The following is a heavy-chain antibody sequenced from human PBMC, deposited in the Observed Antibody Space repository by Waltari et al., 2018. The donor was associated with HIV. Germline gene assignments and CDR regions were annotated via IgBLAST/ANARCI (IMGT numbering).Heavy chain of an antibody. J-gene: IGHJ4*02. CDR2: MSSYRSDM. CDR1: GFTFSSYS. D-gene: IGHD1-26*01. CDR3: AIDMHANQWELLTHPLSFDY. Sequence: EVQLVESGGGLVEPGGSLRLSCAASGFTFSSYSMNWVRQAPGKGLEGVSSMSSYRSDMYSADSLKGRFTISRDNAKNSLYLQMNSLRAEDTAVYYCAIDMHANQWELLTHPLSFDYWGQGTLVTVSS. V-gene: IGHV3-21*01.